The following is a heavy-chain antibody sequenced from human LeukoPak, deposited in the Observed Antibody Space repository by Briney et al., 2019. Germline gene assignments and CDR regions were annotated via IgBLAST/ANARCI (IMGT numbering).Heavy chain of an antibody. CDR1: GGSISSYY. D-gene: IGHD2-15*01. J-gene: IGHJ6*02. V-gene: IGHV4-59*01. Sequence: PSETLSLTCTVSGGSISSYYWSWIRQPPGKGLEWIGYIYHSGSTNYNPSLKSRVTISVDTSKNQFSLKLSSVTAADTAVYYCARDQKGGSTFYYYYGVDVWGQGTTVTVSS. CDR3: ARDQKGGSTFYYYYGVDV. CDR2: IYHSGST.